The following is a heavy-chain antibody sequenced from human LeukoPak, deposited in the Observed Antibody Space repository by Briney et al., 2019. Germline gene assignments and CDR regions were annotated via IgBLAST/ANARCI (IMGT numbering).Heavy chain of an antibody. Sequence: GGSLRLSCAASGFTFSSYAMSWVRQAPGKGLEWVSAISGIGGSTYYADSVKGRFTISRDNSKNTLYLQMNSLRAEDTAVYYCAKAVDYGGNSDNYWGQGTLVTVSS. V-gene: IGHV3-23*01. J-gene: IGHJ4*02. D-gene: IGHD4-23*01. CDR2: ISGIGGST. CDR3: AKAVDYGGNSDNY. CDR1: GFTFSSYA.